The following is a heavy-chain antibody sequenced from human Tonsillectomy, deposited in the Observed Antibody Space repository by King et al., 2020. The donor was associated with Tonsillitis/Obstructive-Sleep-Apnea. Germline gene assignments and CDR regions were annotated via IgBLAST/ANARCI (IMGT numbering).Heavy chain of an antibody. V-gene: IGHV3-30*04. CDR3: AREGIYDSSGYADAFDI. CDR1: GFTFCNYA. Sequence: VQLVESGGGVVQPGRSLRLSCAASGFTFCNYAIHWVRQAPGKGLEWVAVISYDGSNKYFADSVKGRFTISRDNSKNTLDLQMNSLRAEDTAVYYCAREGIYDSSGYADAFDIWGQGTMVTVSS. CDR2: ISYDGSNK. J-gene: IGHJ3*02. D-gene: IGHD3-22*01.